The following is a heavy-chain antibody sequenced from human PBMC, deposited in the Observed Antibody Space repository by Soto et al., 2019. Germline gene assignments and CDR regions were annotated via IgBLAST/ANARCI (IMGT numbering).Heavy chain of an antibody. D-gene: IGHD3-3*01. CDR2: ISYDGSNK. CDR1: GFTFSSYA. Sequence: QVQLVESGGGVVQPGRSLRLSCAASGFTFSSYAMHWVRQAPGKGLEWVAVISYDGSNKYYADSVKGRFTISRDNSKNPPYLQMNSLRAEDTAVYYCAEGILRRSGPGFWGQGTLVTVSS. J-gene: IGHJ4*02. V-gene: IGHV3-30-3*02. CDR3: AEGILRRSGPGF.